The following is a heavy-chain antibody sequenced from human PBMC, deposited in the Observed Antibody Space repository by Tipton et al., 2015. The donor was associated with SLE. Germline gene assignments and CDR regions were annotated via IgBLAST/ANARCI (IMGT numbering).Heavy chain of an antibody. CDR2: IRYDGSNK. D-gene: IGHD3-10*01. CDR3: ARVWGSDYYYGSGSPFDP. CDR1: GFTFSSYG. J-gene: IGHJ5*02. V-gene: IGHV3-30*02. Sequence: SLRLSCAASGFTFSSYGMHWVRQAPGKGLEWVAFIRYDGSNKYYADSVKGRFTISRDNSKNTLYLQMNSLRAEDTAVYYCARVWGSDYYYGSGSPFDPWGQGTLVTVSS.